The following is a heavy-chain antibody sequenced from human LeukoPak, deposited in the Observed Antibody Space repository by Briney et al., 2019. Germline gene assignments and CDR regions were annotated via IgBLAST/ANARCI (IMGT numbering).Heavy chain of an antibody. CDR2: INHSGST. Sequence: SETLSLTCAVYGGSFSGYYWSWIRQPPGKGLEWIGEINHSGSTNYNPSLKSRVTISVDTSKNQFSLKLSSVTAADTAVYYCARLGDSSGYYAFDYWGQGTLVTVSS. D-gene: IGHD3-22*01. CDR3: ARLGDSSGYYAFDY. V-gene: IGHV4-34*01. J-gene: IGHJ4*02. CDR1: GGSFSGYY.